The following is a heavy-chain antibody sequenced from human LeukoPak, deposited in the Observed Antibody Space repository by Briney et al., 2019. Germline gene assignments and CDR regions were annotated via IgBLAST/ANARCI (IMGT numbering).Heavy chain of an antibody. CDR3: ARDGGTSSGYYLNV. CDR2: IYYSGST. V-gene: IGHV4-31*03. D-gene: IGHD3-22*01. CDR1: GGSISSGGYY. J-gene: IGHJ4*02. Sequence: SETLSLTCTVSGGSISSGGYYWSWIRQHPGKGLEWIGYIYYSGSTYYNPSLESRVTISVDTSKNQFSLKLSSVTAADTAVYYCARDGGTSSGYYLNVWGQGTLVTVSS.